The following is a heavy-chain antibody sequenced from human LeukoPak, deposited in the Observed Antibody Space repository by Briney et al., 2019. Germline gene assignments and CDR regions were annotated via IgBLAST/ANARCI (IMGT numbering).Heavy chain of an antibody. CDR2: IYYSGST. V-gene: IGHV4-61*05. Sequence: SETLSLTRTVSGGSISSSSYYWGWIRQPPGKGLEWIGYIYYSGSTNYNPSLKSRVTISVDTSKNQFSLKLSSVTAADTAVYYCARGVRITIFGVVIENWFDPWGQGTLVTVSS. J-gene: IGHJ5*02. D-gene: IGHD3-3*01. CDR1: GGSISSSSYY. CDR3: ARGVRITIFGVVIENWFDP.